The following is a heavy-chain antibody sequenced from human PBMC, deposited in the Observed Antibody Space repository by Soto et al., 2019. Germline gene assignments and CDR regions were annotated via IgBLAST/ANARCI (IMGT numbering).Heavy chain of an antibody. CDR2: IYYSGST. V-gene: IGHV4-39*01. J-gene: IGHJ5*02. D-gene: IGHD6-13*01. CDR1: GGSISSSSYY. CDR3: AKTIAAAGHWFDP. Sequence: TSETLSLTCTVSGGSISSSSYYWGWIRQPPGKGLEWIGSIYYSGSTYYNPSLKSRVTISVDTSKNQFSLKLSSVTAADTAVYYCAKTIAAAGHWFDPWGQGTLVTVSS.